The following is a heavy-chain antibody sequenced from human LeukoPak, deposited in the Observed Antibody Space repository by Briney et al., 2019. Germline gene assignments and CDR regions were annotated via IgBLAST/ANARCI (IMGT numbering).Heavy chain of an antibody. CDR3: ARVRGGLSYGMDV. Sequence: GGSLRLSCAASGFTFDGYGMSWIRQAPGKGLEWVSAIDSNGANTGYAGSVKGRFTVSRDNAKNSLYLHLSSLRAEDTALYYGARVRGGLSYGMDVWGQGTTVTVSS. J-gene: IGHJ6*02. CDR2: IDSNGANT. V-gene: IGHV3-20*04. D-gene: IGHD3-10*01. CDR1: GFTFDGYG.